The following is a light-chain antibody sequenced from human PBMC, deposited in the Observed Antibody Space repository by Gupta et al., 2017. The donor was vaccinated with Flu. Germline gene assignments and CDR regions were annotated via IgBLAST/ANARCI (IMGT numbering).Light chain of an antibody. CDR2: ANT. CDR3: NSRDRTDNPPAV. CDR1: SLRNSY. Sequence: TGRITCQGDSLRNSYASWYQQKPGQAPVLVIYANTIRPSGIPDRFSGSSSGNTASLTIPGAQAEDEADYYCNSRDRTDNPPAVFGGGTKLTGL. J-gene: IGLJ2*01. V-gene: IGLV3-19*01.